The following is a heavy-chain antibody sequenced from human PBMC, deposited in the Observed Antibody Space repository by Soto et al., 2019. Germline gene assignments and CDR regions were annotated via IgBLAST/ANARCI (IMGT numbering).Heavy chain of an antibody. CDR3: TRPIYSRSWYVFWFDP. CDR1: GYTFTSYA. Sequence: ASVKVSCKASGYTFTSYAMHWVRQAPGQRLEWMGWINAGNGNTKYSQKFQGRVTITRDTSASTAYMELSSLRSEDTAVYYCTRPIYSRSWYVFWFDPWGQGTLVTVS. J-gene: IGHJ5*02. D-gene: IGHD6-13*01. CDR2: INAGNGNT. V-gene: IGHV1-3*01.